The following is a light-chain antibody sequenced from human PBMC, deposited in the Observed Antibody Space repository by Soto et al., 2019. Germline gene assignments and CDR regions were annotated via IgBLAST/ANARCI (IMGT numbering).Light chain of an antibody. CDR3: SSYTSSSTYV. V-gene: IGLV2-18*02. CDR1: SSDVGSYNR. J-gene: IGLJ1*01. Sequence: QSALTQPPSVSGSPGQSVTISSTGTSSDVGSYNRVSWYQQPPGTAPKLMIYDVSNRPSGVPDRFSGSKSGNTASLTISGLQAEDEADYYCSSYTSSSTYVFGTGTKLTVL. CDR2: DVS.